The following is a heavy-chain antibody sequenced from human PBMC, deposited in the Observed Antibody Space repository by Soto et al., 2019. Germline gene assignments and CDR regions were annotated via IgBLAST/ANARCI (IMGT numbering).Heavy chain of an antibody. CDR3: ARDSDYYDSTDSFDP. Sequence: ASVTVSCTASGYTFTSYGISWVRQAPGQGLEWMGWISAYNGNTNYAQKLQGRVTMTTDTSTSTAYMELRSLRSDDTAVYYCARDSDYYDSTDSFDPWGQGTLVTVS. D-gene: IGHD3-22*01. CDR2: ISAYNGNT. V-gene: IGHV1-18*04. J-gene: IGHJ5*02. CDR1: GYTFTSYG.